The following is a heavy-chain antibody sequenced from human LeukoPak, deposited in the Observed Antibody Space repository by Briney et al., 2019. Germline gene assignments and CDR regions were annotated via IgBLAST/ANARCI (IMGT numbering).Heavy chain of an antibody. CDR1: GGSFSGYY. V-gene: IGHV4-34*01. Sequence: SETLSLTCAVYGGSFSGYYWRWIRQPPGKGLEWIGQINHSGSTNYNPPLQSRVTISVHKTKNQFSLKLSSVTAEDPAVYYLSRNPEAVSSTASDYWGQGTLVTVSS. CDR2: INHSGST. D-gene: IGHD2-2*01. J-gene: IGHJ4*02. CDR3: SRNPEAVSSTASDY.